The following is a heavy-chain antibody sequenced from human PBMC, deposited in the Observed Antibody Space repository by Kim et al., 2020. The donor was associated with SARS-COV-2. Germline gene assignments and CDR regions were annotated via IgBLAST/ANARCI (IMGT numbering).Heavy chain of an antibody. V-gene: IGHV3-30*18. D-gene: IGHD1-1*01. CDR1: GFTFSLFG. CDR2: ISYDGEKK. CDR3: AKAARWNGGLEY. J-gene: IGHJ4*02. Sequence: GGSLRLSCAASGFTFSLFGLHWVRQAPGKGLECVAAISYDGEKKYYADSVKGRITISKDNSNNTLYLQMNSLRTEDTAVYYCAKAARWNGGLEYWGQEILVSVS.